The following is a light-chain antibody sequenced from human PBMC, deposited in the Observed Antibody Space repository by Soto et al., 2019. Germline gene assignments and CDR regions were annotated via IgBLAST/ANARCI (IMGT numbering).Light chain of an antibody. V-gene: IGKV1-5*01. CDR2: DAS. Sequence: IRMTQSPSSFSASTGDRVTITCRASQSISSWVAWYQQKPGKAPKLLIYDASTLESGVPSRFSGSGSETEFTLTISRLQPDDFATYFCHSRALGQGTRLEIK. J-gene: IGKJ5*01. CDR1: QSISSW. CDR3: HSRA.